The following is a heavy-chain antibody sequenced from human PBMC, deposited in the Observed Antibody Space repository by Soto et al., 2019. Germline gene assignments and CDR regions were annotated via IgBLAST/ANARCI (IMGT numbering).Heavy chain of an antibody. Sequence: SETLSLTCSVSGAALNSGNYYWGWLLQFPGKGLEWIGHIYVTGAVDYNPSLRDRITISQDTSERQFSLNLRLVTAADTAVYYCARLRIATNNYKWFDPWGQGTLVTVS. CDR2: IYVTGAV. V-gene: IGHV4-31*02. CDR3: ARLRIATNNYKWFDP. D-gene: IGHD2-21*01. CDR1: GAALNSGNYY. J-gene: IGHJ5*02.